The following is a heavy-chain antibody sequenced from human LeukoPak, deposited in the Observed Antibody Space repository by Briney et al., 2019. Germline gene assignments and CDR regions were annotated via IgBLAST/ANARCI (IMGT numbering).Heavy chain of an antibody. Sequence: ASVKVSCKASGYTFTSYAMHWVRQAPGQRLEWMGWISAYNGNTNYAQKLQGRVTMTTDTSTSTAYMELRSLRSDDTAVYYCARDDKNVPDAFDIWGQGTMVTVSS. J-gene: IGHJ3*02. D-gene: IGHD3-22*01. CDR3: ARDDKNVPDAFDI. CDR1: GYTFTSYA. CDR2: ISAYNGNT. V-gene: IGHV1-18*01.